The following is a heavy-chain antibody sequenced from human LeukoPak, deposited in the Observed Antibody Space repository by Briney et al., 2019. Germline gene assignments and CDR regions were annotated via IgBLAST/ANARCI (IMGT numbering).Heavy chain of an antibody. Sequence: GGSLRLSCVGSGFTFNWHSMNWVRQAPGKGLEWISYISSSSSHIYYSDSVKGRFTISRDNAKNSVYLQMNSLRAEDTAVYFCARDRAGYNWVDYWGQGTLVSVSS. CDR3: ARDRAGYNWVDY. CDR1: GFTFNWHS. D-gene: IGHD5-24*01. CDR2: ISSSSSHI. J-gene: IGHJ4*02. V-gene: IGHV3-48*01.